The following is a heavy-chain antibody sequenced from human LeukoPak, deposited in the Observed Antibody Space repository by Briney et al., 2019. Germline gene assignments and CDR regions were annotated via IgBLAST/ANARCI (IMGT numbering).Heavy chain of an antibody. J-gene: IGHJ3*02. CDR2: IRSRANGYTT. Sequence: GGSLRLSCAASGFTFSSYWMSWVRQPSGKGREWVGRIRSRANGYTTAYGASFKGRFTISRDDSKRSAFVQMSNLKSEDTAVYYCVRLGGGDAFDIWGPGTRVTVSS. V-gene: IGHV3-73*01. CDR1: GFTFSSYW. CDR3: VRLGGGDAFDI. D-gene: IGHD2-15*01.